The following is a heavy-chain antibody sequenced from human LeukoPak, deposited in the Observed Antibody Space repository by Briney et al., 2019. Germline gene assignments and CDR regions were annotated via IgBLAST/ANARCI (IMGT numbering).Heavy chain of an antibody. J-gene: IGHJ4*02. Sequence: PSETLSLTCTVSGGSITSGDYYWSWIRQPPGRGLEWIAYIYYSGSTSYNPSLKSRVAISVDTSKNQFSLKLSSVTAADTAVYYCARSKTYRSTWNTDYWGQGTLVTVSS. CDR2: IYYSGST. CDR3: ARSKTYRSTWNTDY. CDR1: GGSITSGDYY. D-gene: IGHD2-2*01. V-gene: IGHV4-30-4*01.